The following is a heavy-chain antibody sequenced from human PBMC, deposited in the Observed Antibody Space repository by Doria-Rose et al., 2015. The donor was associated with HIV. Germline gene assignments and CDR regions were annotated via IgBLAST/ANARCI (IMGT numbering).Heavy chain of an antibody. CDR3: ARIKSSRWYHKYYFDF. CDR2: IFSDDER. D-gene: IGHD6-13*01. V-gene: IGHV2-26*01. J-gene: IGHJ4*02. Sequence: ESGPVLVKPTETLTLTCTVSGVSLSSPGMGVSWIRQPPGNALEWLAHIFSDDERSYKTSLKSRLTISRGTSKSQVVLTMTDMDPVDTATYYCARIKSSRWYHKYYFDFWGQGTLVIVSA. CDR1: GVSLSSPGMG.